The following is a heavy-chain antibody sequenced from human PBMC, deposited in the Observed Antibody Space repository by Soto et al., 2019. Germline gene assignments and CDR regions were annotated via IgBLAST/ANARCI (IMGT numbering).Heavy chain of an antibody. D-gene: IGHD2-2*02. V-gene: IGHV3-20*04. CDR1: GFTFDDYA. J-gene: IGHJ4*02. Sequence: EVQLVESGGGVVRPGGSLRLSCAASGFTFDDYAMSWVRQAPGKGLEWVAGINWNGRSTTYADSLKGRFTISRDNAKNSLHLQINSLRAEDTALYFCASCSSTSCYIMAYFDYWGQGTLVTVSS. CDR3: ASCSSTSCYIMAYFDY. CDR2: INWNGRST.